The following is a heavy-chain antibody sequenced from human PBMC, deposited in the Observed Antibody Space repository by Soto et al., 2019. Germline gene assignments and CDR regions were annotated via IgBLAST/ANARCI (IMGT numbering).Heavy chain of an antibody. D-gene: IGHD2-15*01. Sequence: GGSLRLSCAASGFTFSSYSMNWVRQAPGKGLEWVTYISISSSTIYYADSVKGRFTISRDNAKNSLYLQMNSLRAEDTAVYYWARDHVVVGRLDYWGQGSLVTVSS. J-gene: IGHJ4*02. V-gene: IGHV3-48*01. CDR1: GFTFSSYS. CDR3: ARDHVVVGRLDY. CDR2: ISISSSTI.